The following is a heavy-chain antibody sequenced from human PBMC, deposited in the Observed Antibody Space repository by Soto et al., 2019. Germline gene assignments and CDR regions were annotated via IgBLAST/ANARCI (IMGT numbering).Heavy chain of an antibody. CDR3: AKDLVRTTVTNYFDY. CDR1: GFTFSSYG. D-gene: IGHD4-17*01. Sequence: GGSLRLSCAASGFTFSSYGMHWVRQAPGKGLEWVAVISYDGSNKYYADSVKGRFTISRDNSKNTLYLQMNSLRAEDTAVYYCAKDLVRTTVTNYFDYWGQGTLVTVYS. J-gene: IGHJ4*02. V-gene: IGHV3-30*18. CDR2: ISYDGSNK.